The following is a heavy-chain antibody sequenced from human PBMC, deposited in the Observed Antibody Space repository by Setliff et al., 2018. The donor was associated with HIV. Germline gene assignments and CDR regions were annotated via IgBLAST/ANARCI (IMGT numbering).Heavy chain of an antibody. J-gene: IGHJ6*02. CDR3: ASAYCSSTGCYVRWGNGMDV. Sequence: SVKVSCKASGDTLSNYAISWVRQAPGQGLEWMGGIIPIFGTASHAQKFQGRVTITTDESTSTAYMELSSLRFEDTAMYYCASAYCSSTGCYVRWGNGMDVWGQGTTVTVSS. D-gene: IGHD2-2*01. V-gene: IGHV1-69*05. CDR1: GDTLSNYA. CDR2: IIPIFGTA.